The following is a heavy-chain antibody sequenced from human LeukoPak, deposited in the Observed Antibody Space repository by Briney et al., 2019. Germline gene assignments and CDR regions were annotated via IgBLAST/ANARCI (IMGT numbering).Heavy chain of an antibody. J-gene: IGHJ4*02. D-gene: IGHD4-17*01. CDR1: EFTFSSYW. CDR3: ARVGARQILEY. Sequence: GGSLRLSCAASEFTFSSYWMSWVRQAPGKGLEWVANIKQDGGEKYFLDSVKGRFTVSRDNAKNSLYLQMSSLRAEDTAVYYCARVGARQILEYWGQGTLVTVSS. V-gene: IGHV3-7*01. CDR2: IKQDGGEK.